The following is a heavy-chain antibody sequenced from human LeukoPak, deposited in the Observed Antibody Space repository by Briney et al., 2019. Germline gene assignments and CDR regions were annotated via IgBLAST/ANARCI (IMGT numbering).Heavy chain of an antibody. Sequence: PGRSLRLSCAASGFTFSTYAMHWVRQAPGKGLEWVALISYDGGDKSYADSVKGRFTISRDNSKNTLFLQMNSLRPEDTAVYYCARERQGEWLYDAFDIWGQGTMVTVSS. CDR1: GFTFSTYA. V-gene: IGHV3-30-3*01. J-gene: IGHJ3*02. CDR2: ISYDGGDK. CDR3: ARERQGEWLYDAFDI. D-gene: IGHD3-3*01.